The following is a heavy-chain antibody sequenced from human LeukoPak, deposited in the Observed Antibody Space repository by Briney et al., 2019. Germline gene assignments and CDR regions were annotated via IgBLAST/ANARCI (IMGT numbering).Heavy chain of an antibody. J-gene: IGHJ4*02. Sequence: RGFLRLSCAASGFTVSSNYMSWVRQGPGKGLECVSVISNDGDTYYADSVKGRFTISRDTSKNTVSLQMNSLRAEDTAVYYCAGDKTTGGWYEFDYWGQGTLVTVSS. CDR2: ISNDGDT. CDR1: GFTVSSNY. CDR3: AGDKTTGGWYEFDY. D-gene: IGHD6-19*01. V-gene: IGHV3-53*01.